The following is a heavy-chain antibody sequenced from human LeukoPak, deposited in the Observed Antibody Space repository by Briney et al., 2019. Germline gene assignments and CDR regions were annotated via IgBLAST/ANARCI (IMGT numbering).Heavy chain of an antibody. J-gene: IGHJ4*02. CDR2: ISKSGDST. CDR3: AKQEVLRYFDWLLSPGY. CDR1: GFSFSSYA. Sequence: GGSLRLSCAASGFSFSSYAMSWVRQAPGKGLEWVSAISKSGDSTFYADSVKGRFTISRDNSKNTLYLQMNSLRAEDTAVYYCAKQEVLRYFDWLLSPGYWGQGTLVTVSS. V-gene: IGHV3-23*01. D-gene: IGHD3-9*01.